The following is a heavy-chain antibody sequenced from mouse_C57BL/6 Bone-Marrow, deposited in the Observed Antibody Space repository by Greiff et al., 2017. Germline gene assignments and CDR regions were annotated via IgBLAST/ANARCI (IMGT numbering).Heavy chain of an antibody. CDR1: GYTFTSYW. V-gene: IGHV1-61*01. J-gene: IGHJ2*01. D-gene: IGHD1-1*01. Sequence: QVQLQQPGAELVRPGSSVKLSCKASGYTFTSYWMDWVKQRPGQGLEWIGNIYPSDSETHYNQKFKDKATLTGDKYSSTAYMQLSSLTSEDSAVYYWARSDYYGSGDYWGQGTTLTVSS. CDR3: ARSDYYGSGDY. CDR2: IYPSDSET.